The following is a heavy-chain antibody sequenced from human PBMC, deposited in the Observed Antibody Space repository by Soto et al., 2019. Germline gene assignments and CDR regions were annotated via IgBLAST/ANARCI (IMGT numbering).Heavy chain of an antibody. Sequence: EVQLVEYGGGLVKPGGSLRLSCAASGFTFSSYSMNWVRQAPGKGLEWVSSISSSSSYIYYADSVKGLFTISRDNAKNSLYLQMNSLRAEDTAVYYCARDLYSSSARYFDYWGQGTLVTVSS. J-gene: IGHJ4*02. D-gene: IGHD6-6*01. CDR1: GFTFSSYS. CDR3: ARDLYSSSARYFDY. CDR2: ISSSSSYI. V-gene: IGHV3-21*01.